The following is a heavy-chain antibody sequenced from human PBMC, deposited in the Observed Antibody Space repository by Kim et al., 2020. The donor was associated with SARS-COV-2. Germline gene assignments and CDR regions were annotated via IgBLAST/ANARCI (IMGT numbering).Heavy chain of an antibody. J-gene: IGHJ6*02. D-gene: IGHD6-13*01. CDR1: GFTFSSYA. V-gene: IGHV3-33*01. CDR3: AQGQLVPWGLNYYYGMDV. Sequence: GGSLRLSCAASGFTFSSYAMHWVRQAPGKGLEWVAVIWYDGSNKYYADSVKGRFTISRDNSKNTLYLQMNSLRAEDTAVYYCAQGQLVPWGLNYYYGMDVWGQGTTVTVSS. CDR2: IWYDGSNK.